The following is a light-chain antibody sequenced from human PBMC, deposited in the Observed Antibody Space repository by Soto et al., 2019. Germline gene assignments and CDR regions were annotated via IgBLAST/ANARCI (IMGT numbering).Light chain of an antibody. J-gene: IGKJ2*01. CDR1: QSVSSD. CDR2: GAS. V-gene: IGKV3-15*01. CDR3: QHYNTWVKT. Sequence: EIVMTQSPATLSVSPGERATLSCRASQSVSSDLAWYQQKPGQAPRLLIYGASTRATGIRARLSGSGSGTEFTLTISGLQSEDFAVYYCQHYNTWVKTFGQGTKLEIK.